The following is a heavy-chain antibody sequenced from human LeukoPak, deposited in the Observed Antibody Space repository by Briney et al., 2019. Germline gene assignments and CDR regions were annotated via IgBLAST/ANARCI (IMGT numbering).Heavy chain of an antibody. J-gene: IGHJ4*01. Sequence: SETLSLTCTVSGGSIYTGDYYWAWIRQPPGKALEWIGSLFYSGNMYYSPSLKSRVTISVDTSQNQFSLNLNSVTAADTAVYYCARENTVSTRDFGCWGQGTLVTVSS. D-gene: IGHD5/OR15-5a*01. CDR1: GGSIYTGDYY. CDR3: ARENTVSTRDFGC. V-gene: IGHV4-39*07. CDR2: LFYSGNM.